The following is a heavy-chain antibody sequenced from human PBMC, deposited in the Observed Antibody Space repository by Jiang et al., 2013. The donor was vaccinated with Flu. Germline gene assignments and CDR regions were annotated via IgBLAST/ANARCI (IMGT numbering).Heavy chain of an antibody. V-gene: IGHV1-18*04. J-gene: IGHJ3*02. CDR2: ISAYNGNT. Sequence: GAEVKKPGASVKVSCKASGYTFTSYGISWVRQAPGQGLEWMGWISAYNGNTNYAQKLQGRVTMATDTSTSTAYMELRSLRSDDTAVYYCARARDYYGSGSYYRLSPNDAFDIWGQGTSGHRLF. D-gene: IGHD3-10*01. CDR1: GYTFTSYG. CDR3: ARARDYYGSGSYYRLSPNDAFDI.